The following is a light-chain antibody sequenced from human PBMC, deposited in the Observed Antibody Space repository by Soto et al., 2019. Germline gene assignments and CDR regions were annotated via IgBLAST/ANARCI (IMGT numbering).Light chain of an antibody. CDR2: EGS. V-gene: IGLV2-23*01. CDR3: CSYAGSNYV. CDR1: SSDVGGYNL. Sequence: QSVLPQPPSVSGSPGQSITISCTGTSSDVGGYNLVSWYQQHPGKAPKLMIYEGSKRPSGVSNRFSGSKSGNTASLTISGLQAEDEADYYCCSYAGSNYVFGTGTKSPS. J-gene: IGLJ1*01.